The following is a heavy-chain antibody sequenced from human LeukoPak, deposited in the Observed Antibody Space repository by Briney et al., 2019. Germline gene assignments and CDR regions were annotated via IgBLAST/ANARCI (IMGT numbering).Heavy chain of an antibody. CDR1: GFTFSSYS. D-gene: IGHD3-9*01. J-gene: IGHJ4*02. V-gene: IGHV3-48*02. CDR2: ISPRSDIK. CDR3: ARDHDWAFDY. Sequence: GGSLRLSCGASGFTFSSYSMNWVRQAPGKGLELVSHISPRSDIKSYADSVKGRFTISRDNAKNSLFLQMNSLRDEDTAVYYCARDHDWAFDYCGQGALVTVSS.